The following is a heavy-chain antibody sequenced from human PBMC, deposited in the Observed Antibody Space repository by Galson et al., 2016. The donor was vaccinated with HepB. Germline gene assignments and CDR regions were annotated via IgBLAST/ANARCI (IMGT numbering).Heavy chain of an antibody. CDR3: AKGDKVTGWDN. V-gene: IGHV3-23*01. J-gene: IGHJ4*02. D-gene: IGHD6-19*01. Sequence: SLRLSCAASGLTFSRYWMTWVRQAPGKGLEWVSAVSGSGTNTYHANSVKGRFTVSSDNSKNTLYLQMNSLRAEDTAVYYCAKGDKVTGWDNWGQGTLVAVSS. CDR2: VSGSGTNT. CDR1: GLTFSRYW.